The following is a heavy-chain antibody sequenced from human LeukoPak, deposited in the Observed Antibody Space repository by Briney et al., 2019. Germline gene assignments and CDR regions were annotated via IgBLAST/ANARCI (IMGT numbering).Heavy chain of an antibody. CDR1: GYTFTSYD. V-gene: IGHV1-8*01. D-gene: IGHD6-19*01. CDR3: AKDSISSGWFFDD. Sequence: ASVKVSCKASGYTFTSYDINWVRQATGQGLEWMGWMNPNSGNTGYAQKFQGRVTMTRNTSISTAYMELSSLRAEDTAIYYCAKDSISSGWFFDDWGQGTLVTVSS. CDR2: MNPNSGNT. J-gene: IGHJ4*02.